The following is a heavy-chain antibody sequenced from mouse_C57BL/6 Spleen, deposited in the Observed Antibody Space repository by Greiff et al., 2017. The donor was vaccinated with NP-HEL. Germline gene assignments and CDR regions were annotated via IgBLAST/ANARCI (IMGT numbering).Heavy chain of an antibody. Sequence: EVQLVESEGGLVQPGSSMKLSCTASGFTFSDYYMAWVRQVPEKGLEWVANINYDGSSTYYLDSLKSRFIISRDNAKNILYLQMSSLKSEDTATYYCARAPDYYGSHAMDYWGQGTSVTVSS. V-gene: IGHV5-16*01. J-gene: IGHJ4*01. CDR3: ARAPDYYGSHAMDY. CDR2: INYDGSST. CDR1: GFTFSDYY. D-gene: IGHD1-1*01.